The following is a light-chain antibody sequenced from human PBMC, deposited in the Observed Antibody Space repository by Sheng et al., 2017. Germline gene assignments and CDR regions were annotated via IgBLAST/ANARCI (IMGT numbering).Light chain of an antibody. CDR3: QQYGSSSIT. V-gene: IGKV3-20*01. CDR1: ESVNNNY. Sequence: EIVLTQSPGTLSLSPGERATLSCRASESVNNNYLAWYQKKPGQAPRLLIYGASSRATGIPDRFSGSGSGTDFTLTISRLEPEDFAVYYCQQYGSSSITFGQGTRLEIK. J-gene: IGKJ5*01. CDR2: GAS.